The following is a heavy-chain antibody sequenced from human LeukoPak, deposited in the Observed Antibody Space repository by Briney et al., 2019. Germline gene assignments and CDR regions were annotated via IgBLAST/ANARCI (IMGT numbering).Heavy chain of an antibody. Sequence: SETLSLTCTVSGGSISSGAYYWSWIRQPPGKGLEWIGYIYYSGSTYYNPSLKSRVTISVDTSKNQFSLKLSSVTAADTAVYYCARIHYYDSSGYYPFDYWGQGTLVTVSS. V-gene: IGHV4-30-4*01. CDR2: IYYSGST. J-gene: IGHJ4*02. CDR1: GGSISSGAYY. CDR3: ARIHYYDSSGYYPFDY. D-gene: IGHD3-22*01.